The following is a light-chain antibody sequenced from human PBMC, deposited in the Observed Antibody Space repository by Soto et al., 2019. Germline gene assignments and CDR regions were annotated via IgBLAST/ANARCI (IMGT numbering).Light chain of an antibody. V-gene: IGKV3-15*01. CDR3: QQYKDWPGT. Sequence: EIVMTQSPATLSVSPGERATLSCRASQSVSSYLAWYQQKPGQAPSLLIYDASTRATGIPARFSGSGSGTEFTLTISSLQTEDFGVYYCQQYKDWPGTFGQGTKVEIK. CDR1: QSVSSY. CDR2: DAS. J-gene: IGKJ1*01.